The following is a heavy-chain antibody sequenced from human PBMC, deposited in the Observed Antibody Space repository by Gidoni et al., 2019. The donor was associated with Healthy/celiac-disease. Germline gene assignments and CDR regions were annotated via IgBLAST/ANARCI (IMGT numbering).Heavy chain of an antibody. D-gene: IGHD2-2*01. CDR3: AREDVVVVPAAPKADAFDI. Sequence: QVQLQEPGPGLVKPSETLSPTCTAPGSSISSGYYWGWIRQPPGKGLEWIGGIYHSGSTYYNPSLKSRVTISVDTSKNQFSLKLSSVTAADTAVYYCAREDVVVVPAAPKADAFDIWGQGTMVTVSS. J-gene: IGHJ3*02. V-gene: IGHV4-38-2*02. CDR2: IYHSGST. CDR1: GSSISSGYY.